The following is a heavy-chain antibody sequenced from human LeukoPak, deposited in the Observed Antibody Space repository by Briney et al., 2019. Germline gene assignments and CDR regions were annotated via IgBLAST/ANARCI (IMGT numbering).Heavy chain of an antibody. D-gene: IGHD6-19*01. V-gene: IGHV3-74*01. J-gene: IGHJ4*02. CDR2: INSDGSSI. Sequence: GGPLRLSCAASGFTFSSYWMHWVRQAPGKGLVWVSRINSDGSSISYADSVKGRFTISRDNAKNTLYLQMNSLRAEDTAVYYCAGAVAGTYFDYWGQGTLVTVSS. CDR3: AGAVAGTYFDY. CDR1: GFTFSSYW.